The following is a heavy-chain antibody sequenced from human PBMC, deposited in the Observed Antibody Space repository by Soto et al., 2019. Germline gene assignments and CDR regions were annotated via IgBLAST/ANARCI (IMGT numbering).Heavy chain of an antibody. Sequence: SETLSLTCAVSGDSVTSNVWWSWVRQPPGKGLEWIGEAYHNGLTDYNPSLKSRVTMSVDTSKNEFSLKLTSLTAADTAIYYCARDAAVQDESDRFDYWGQGTLVTVSS. J-gene: IGHJ4*02. D-gene: IGHD6-19*01. CDR2: AYHNGLT. CDR3: ARDAAVQDESDRFDY. V-gene: IGHV4-4*02. CDR1: GDSVTSNVW.